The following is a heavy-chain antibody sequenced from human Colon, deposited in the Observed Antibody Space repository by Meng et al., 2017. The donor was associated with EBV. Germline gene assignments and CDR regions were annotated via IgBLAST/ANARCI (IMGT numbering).Heavy chain of an antibody. CDR1: GVSISSNIR. CDR3: ARGKQDAWELLAY. D-gene: IGHD1-26*01. CDR2: IDDSGST. Sequence: QVRQQESGPGLVKPSGTLSLTCGVSGVSISSNIRWTWVRQPPGKGLEWIGDIDDSGSTNYNPSLNSRISISLDKSKNHFSLKVNSVTAADTAVYYCARGKQDAWELLAYWGQGALVTVSS. J-gene: IGHJ4*02. V-gene: IGHV4-4*02.